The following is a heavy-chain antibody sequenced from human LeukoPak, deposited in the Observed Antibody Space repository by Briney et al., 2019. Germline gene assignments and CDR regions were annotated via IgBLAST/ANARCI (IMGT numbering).Heavy chain of an antibody. V-gene: IGHV4-38-2*02. CDR3: ARDRYYYDSSGSPFDY. Sequence: KPSETLSLTCTVSGYSISSGYYWGWIRQPPGKGLEWIGSIYHSGSTYYNPSLKSRVTMSVDTSKNQFSLKLSSVTAADTAVYYCARDRYYYDSSGSPFDYWGQGTLVTVSS. CDR2: IYHSGST. D-gene: IGHD3-22*01. CDR1: GYSISSGYY. J-gene: IGHJ4*02.